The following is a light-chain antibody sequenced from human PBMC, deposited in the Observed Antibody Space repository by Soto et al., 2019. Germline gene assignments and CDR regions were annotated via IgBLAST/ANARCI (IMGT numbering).Light chain of an antibody. V-gene: IGLV2-8*01. CDR1: SSDVGGSNF. J-gene: IGLJ7*01. CDR2: EVN. Sequence: QSALTQPPSASGSPGQSVTISCTGTSSDVGGSNFVSWFQQTPGKAPKLIIYEVNKRPSGVPDRFSGSKSGNTASLTVSGLQXDDEADYYCNSYAGSNNFVVFGGGTQLTVL. CDR3: NSYAGSNNFVV.